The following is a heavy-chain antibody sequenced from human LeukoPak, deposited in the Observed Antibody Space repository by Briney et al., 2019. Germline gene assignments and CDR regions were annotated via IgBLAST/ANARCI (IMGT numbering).Heavy chain of an antibody. Sequence: PGGSLRLSCAASRFTFSSYWMSWVRQAPGKGLEWVANIKEDGSEKYYVDSVKGRLTVSRDNAQNSLFLQMNSLRAEDTAVYYCARGRNVFDYWGQGTLVTVSS. CDR2: IKEDGSEK. D-gene: IGHD1-1*01. CDR1: RFTFSSYW. J-gene: IGHJ4*02. V-gene: IGHV3-7*01. CDR3: ARGRNVFDY.